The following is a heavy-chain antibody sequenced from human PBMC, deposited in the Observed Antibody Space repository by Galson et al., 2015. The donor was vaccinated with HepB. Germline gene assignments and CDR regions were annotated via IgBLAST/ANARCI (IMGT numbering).Heavy chain of an antibody. CDR3: ARNSLYTYYYDSSDY. Sequence: SLRLSCAASGFTFSSYAMHWVRQAPGKGLEWVAVISYDGSNKYYADSVKGRFTISRDNSKNTLYLQMNSLRAEDTAVYYCARNSLYTYYYDSSDYWGQGTLVTVSS. V-gene: IGHV3-30-3*01. D-gene: IGHD3-22*01. J-gene: IGHJ4*02. CDR1: GFTFSSYA. CDR2: ISYDGSNK.